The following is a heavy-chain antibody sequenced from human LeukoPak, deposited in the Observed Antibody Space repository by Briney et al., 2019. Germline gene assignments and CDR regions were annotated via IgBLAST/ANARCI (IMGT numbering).Heavy chain of an antibody. J-gene: IGHJ3*02. CDR1: GYTFTSYG. V-gene: IGHV1-3*01. Sequence: GASVRVSRKAAGYTFTSYGMHWVRQAPGQRLEWMGWINAGNGNTKYSQKFQGTVTITRDTSASTAYMELSSLRSEDTAVYYCATITSDYTPSDAFDIWGQGTMVTVSS. D-gene: IGHD2-2*02. CDR2: INAGNGNT. CDR3: ATITSDYTPSDAFDI.